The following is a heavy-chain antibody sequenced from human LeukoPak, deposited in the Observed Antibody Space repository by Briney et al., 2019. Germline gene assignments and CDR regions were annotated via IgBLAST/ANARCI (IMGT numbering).Heavy chain of an antibody. CDR1: GYTFTSYG. CDR2: INGYNGNT. Sequence: RASVKVSCKASGYTFTSYGISWVRQAPGQGLEWMGWINGYNGNTNYEQKFQGRVTMTTDTSTSTAYMELRSLRSDDAAVYYRARETYYYDSSGYSNWFDPWGQGTLVTVSS. D-gene: IGHD3-22*01. CDR3: ARETYYYDSSGYSNWFDP. V-gene: IGHV1-18*01. J-gene: IGHJ5*02.